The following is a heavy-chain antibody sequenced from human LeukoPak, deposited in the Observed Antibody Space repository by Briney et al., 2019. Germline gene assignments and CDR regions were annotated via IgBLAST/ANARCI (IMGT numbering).Heavy chain of an antibody. D-gene: IGHD3-10*02. CDR2: INGDGSTI. J-gene: IGHJ6*04. CDR1: GFTFNGHW. Sequence: GGSLRLSCEASGFTFNGHWMHWVRQAPGKGLVWVSLINGDGSTISYADSVKGRFTISRDNAKNRLYLQMNSLRAEDMAVYYCAELGITMIGGVWGKGTTVTISS. V-gene: IGHV3-74*01. CDR3: AELGITMIGGV.